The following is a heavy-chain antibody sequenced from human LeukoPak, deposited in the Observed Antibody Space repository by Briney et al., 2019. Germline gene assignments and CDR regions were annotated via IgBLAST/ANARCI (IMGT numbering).Heavy chain of an antibody. CDR3: AEEDYYDSSGYSGY. Sequence: GGSLRLSCAASGFTFSSYAMSWVRQAPGKGLEWVSAISGSGGSTYYADSVKGRFTISRDNSKNTLYLQMSSLRAEDTAVYYCAEEDYYDSSGYSGYWGQGTLVTVSS. V-gene: IGHV3-23*01. J-gene: IGHJ4*02. D-gene: IGHD3-22*01. CDR1: GFTFSSYA. CDR2: ISGSGGST.